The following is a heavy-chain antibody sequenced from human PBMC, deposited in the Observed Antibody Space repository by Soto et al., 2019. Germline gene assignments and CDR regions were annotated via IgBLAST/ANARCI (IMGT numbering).Heavy chain of an antibody. J-gene: IGHJ5*02. V-gene: IGHV3-53*01. CDR1: GFSVSSNS. Sequence: QTGGSLRLSCAASGFSVSSNSMSWVRQAPGKGLEWVSVIHSDVTTYYADSVKGRFIISRDNSKDTLYLQMNRLRAEDTAVYYCARELSGSWYNWFDPWGQGTLVTVS. CDR3: ARELSGSWYNWFDP. D-gene: IGHD5-12*01. CDR2: IHSDVTT.